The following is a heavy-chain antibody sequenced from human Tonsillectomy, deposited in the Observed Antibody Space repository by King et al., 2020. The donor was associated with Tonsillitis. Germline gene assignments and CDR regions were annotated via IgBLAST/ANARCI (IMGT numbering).Heavy chain of an antibody. CDR2: FCRGGTTP. CDR1: GLPFSTYY. J-gene: IGHJ4*02. Sequence: VQLVESGGGLVQPGGSVRLSCSASGLPFSTYYMVWVRQAPGEGLEFFFTFCRGGTTPYYLDSVKGRFTISRDNSKNLLYLQMSSLTSDDTAMYYCVKGNYYGSGKYYFDYWGQGTLVTVSS. D-gene: IGHD3-10*01. CDR3: VKGNYYGSGKYYFDY. V-gene: IGHV3-64D*06.